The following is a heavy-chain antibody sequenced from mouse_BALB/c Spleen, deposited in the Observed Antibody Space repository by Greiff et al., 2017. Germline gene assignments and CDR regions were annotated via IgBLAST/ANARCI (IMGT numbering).Heavy chain of an antibody. CDR1: GFSLTSYG. CDR3: AREYYDPYYYAMDY. J-gene: IGHJ4*01. V-gene: IGHV2-9*02. CDR2: IWAGGST. D-gene: IGHD2-4*01. Sequence: VKLQESGPGLVAPSQSLSITCTVSGFSLTSYGVHWVRQPPGKGLEWLGVIWAGGSTNYNSALMSRLSISKDNSKSQVFLKMNSLQTDDTAMYYCAREYYDPYYYAMDYWGQGTSVTVSS.